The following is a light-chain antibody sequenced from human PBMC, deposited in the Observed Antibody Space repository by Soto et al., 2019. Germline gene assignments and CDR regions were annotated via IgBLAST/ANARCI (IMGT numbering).Light chain of an antibody. Sequence: EIVLTQSPGTLSLSPGERATLSCRASQSVSSSYLAWYQQKPGQAPRLLIYGASSRATGIPDRFSGSGSGTYFTRTISRLEPADFAVYSCQKYGSSGLTFGGGNKLESK. CDR1: QSVSSSY. CDR2: GAS. J-gene: IGKJ4*01. V-gene: IGKV3-20*01. CDR3: QKYGSSGLT.